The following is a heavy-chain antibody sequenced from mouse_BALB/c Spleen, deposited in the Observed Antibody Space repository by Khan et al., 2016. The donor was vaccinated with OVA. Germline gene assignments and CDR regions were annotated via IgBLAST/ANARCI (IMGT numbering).Heavy chain of an antibody. Sequence: DLVKPGASVKLSCKASGHTFTSYWINWIKQRPGQGLESIGRIAPGSGSTSSNEIFKGKATLQVDTSSTTAHFPLSRLSSEYSAVYVCSSSNYYGIFLYAMDYWVQGTSVTVTS. CDR1: GHTFTSYW. V-gene: IGHV1S41*01. CDR3: SSSNYYGIFLYAMDY. J-gene: IGHJ4*01. CDR2: IAPGSGST. D-gene: IGHD1-1*01.